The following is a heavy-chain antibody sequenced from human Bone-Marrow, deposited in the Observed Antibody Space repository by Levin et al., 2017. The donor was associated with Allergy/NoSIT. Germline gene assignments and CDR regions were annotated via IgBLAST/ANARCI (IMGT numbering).Heavy chain of an antibody. V-gene: IGHV4-59*01. D-gene: IGHD6-19*01. CDR2: IYYSGST. Sequence: SETLSLTCTVSGGSISSYYWSWIRQPPGKGLEWIGYIYYSGSTNYNPSLKSRVTISVDTSKNQFSLKLSSVTAADTAVYYCARERGRNPTEHSSGWRNNWFDPWGQGTLVTVSS. CDR3: ARERGRNPTEHSSGWRNNWFDP. CDR1: GGSISSYY. J-gene: IGHJ5*02.